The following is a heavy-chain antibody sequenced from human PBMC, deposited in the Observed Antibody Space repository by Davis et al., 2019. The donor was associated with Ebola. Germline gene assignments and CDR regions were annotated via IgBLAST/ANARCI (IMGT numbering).Heavy chain of an antibody. D-gene: IGHD1-26*01. V-gene: IGHV3-23*01. J-gene: IGHJ4*02. CDR3: ARDPIYSGSYYGWFDY. Sequence: GESLKISCAVSGFAVSNNYMTWVRQAPGKGLEWVSAISGSGGSTYYADSVKGRFTISRDNSKNTLYLQMNSLRAEDTAVYYCARDPIYSGSYYGWFDYWGQGTLVTVSS. CDR1: GFAVSNNY. CDR2: ISGSGGST.